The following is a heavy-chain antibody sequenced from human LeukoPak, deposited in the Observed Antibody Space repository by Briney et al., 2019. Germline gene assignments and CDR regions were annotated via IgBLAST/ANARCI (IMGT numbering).Heavy chain of an antibody. CDR2: ISAYNGNT. V-gene: IGHV1-18*01. Sequence: ASVKVSCKASGYTFTSYGISWVRQAPGQGLEWMGWISAYNGNTNYAQKLQGRVTMTTDTSTSTAYMELRSLRSDDTAVYYCARERCSGGSCYPPGGAFDILGQGTMVTVSS. CDR3: ARERCSGGSCYPPGGAFDI. CDR1: GYTFTSYG. J-gene: IGHJ3*02. D-gene: IGHD2-15*01.